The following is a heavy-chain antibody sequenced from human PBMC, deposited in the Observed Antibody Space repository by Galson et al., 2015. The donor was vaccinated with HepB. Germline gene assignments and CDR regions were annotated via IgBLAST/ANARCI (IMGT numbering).Heavy chain of an antibody. V-gene: IGHV3-48*02. CDR1: GFTFSSYS. CDR3: ARVEMATTDAFDI. J-gene: IGHJ3*02. Sequence: SLRLSCAASGFTFSSYSMNWVRQAPGKGLEWVSYISSSSSTIYYADSVKGRFTISRDNAKNSLYLQMNSLRDEDTAVYYCARVEMATTDAFDIWGQGTMVTVSS. D-gene: IGHD5-24*01. CDR2: ISSSSSTI.